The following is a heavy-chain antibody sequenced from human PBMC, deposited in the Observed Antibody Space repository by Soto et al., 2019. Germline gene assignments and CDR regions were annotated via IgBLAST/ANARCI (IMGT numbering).Heavy chain of an antibody. CDR2: ISNDGSTT. CDR1: GVTLSSNS. Sequence: LGLSCASSGVTLSSNSMAWVRQAPGKRLQWVSGISNDGSTTFYIDSVRGRFTISRDTSTSTLYLQMDSLRVEDTAVYFCAKWSGFGDAWGQGTLVTVSS. CDR3: AKWSGFGDA. J-gene: IGHJ5*02. D-gene: IGHD3-10*01. V-gene: IGHV3-23*01.